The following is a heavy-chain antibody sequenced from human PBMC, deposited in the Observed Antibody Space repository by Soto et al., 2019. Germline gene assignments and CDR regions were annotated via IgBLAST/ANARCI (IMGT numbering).Heavy chain of an antibody. CDR1: GGSITTGGRY. V-gene: IGHV4-31*02. J-gene: IGHJ3*02. Sequence: QVRLQEWGPGLVKPSQTLSLKCSVSGGSITTGGRYWSWIRQLPGKGLEWIGDIYYSGNTYNNASIKSRVNISVEAAKSQFALKLSSVTAGDTAVYYWAQALVFTGGDGFDIWGQGRLVTVSS. CDR3: AQALVFTGGDGFDI. CDR2: IYYSGNT. D-gene: IGHD1-1*01.